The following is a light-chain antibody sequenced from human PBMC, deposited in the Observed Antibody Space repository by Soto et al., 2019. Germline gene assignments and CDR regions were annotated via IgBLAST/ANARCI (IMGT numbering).Light chain of an antibody. CDR2: DAY. CDR3: QQRSNLPWT. V-gene: IGKV3-11*01. J-gene: IGKJ1*01. Sequence: EIVMTQSPGTLPLSPGDTATLSCRASQSLGSDLAWYQQKPGQAPRLLIYDAYNRATGIPVRFSGSGSGTDYTLTVSSLEPEDFAVYYCQQRSNLPWTFGQGTKVDI. CDR1: QSLGSD.